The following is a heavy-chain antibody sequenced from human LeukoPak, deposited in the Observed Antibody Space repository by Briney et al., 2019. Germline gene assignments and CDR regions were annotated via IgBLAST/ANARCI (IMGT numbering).Heavy chain of an antibody. CDR1: GFTFSSYS. J-gene: IGHJ6*03. CDR3: ARCLVVLNYYYYMDV. CDR2: ISSSSSYI. V-gene: IGHV3-21*01. Sequence: PGGSLRLSCAASGFTFSSYSMNWVRQAPGKGLEWVSSISSSSSYIYYADSVKGRFTISRDNAKNSLYLQMNSLRAEDTAVYYCARCLVVLNYYYYMDVWGKGTTVTVSS. D-gene: IGHD6-6*01.